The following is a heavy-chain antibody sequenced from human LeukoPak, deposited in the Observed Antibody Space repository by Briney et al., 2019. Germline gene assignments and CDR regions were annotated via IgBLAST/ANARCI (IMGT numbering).Heavy chain of an antibody. V-gene: IGHV4-34*01. J-gene: IGHJ4*02. CDR1: GGSFSGYY. D-gene: IGHD5-12*01. Sequence: SETLSLTCAVYGGSFSGYYWSWIRQPPGKGLEWIGEINHSGSTNYNPSLKSRVTISVDTSKNQFSLKLSSVTAADTAVYYCAREGNIVATSYFDYWGQGTLVTVSS. CDR2: INHSGST. CDR3: AREGNIVATSYFDY.